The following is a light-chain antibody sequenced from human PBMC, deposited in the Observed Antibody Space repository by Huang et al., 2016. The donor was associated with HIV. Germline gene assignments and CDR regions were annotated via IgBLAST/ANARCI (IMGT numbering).Light chain of an antibody. CDR2: DAS. Sequence: DIKMTQSPSTLSASVGDRVTITCRASQNIYKWLAWYQKKTGKTPKLLIYDASSLESGVPSRFSGSGSGTEFTLTIISLQPDNFATYYCQQYNSYPWTFGQGTKVEIK. J-gene: IGKJ1*01. CDR3: QQYNSYPWT. CDR1: QNIYKW. V-gene: IGKV1-5*01.